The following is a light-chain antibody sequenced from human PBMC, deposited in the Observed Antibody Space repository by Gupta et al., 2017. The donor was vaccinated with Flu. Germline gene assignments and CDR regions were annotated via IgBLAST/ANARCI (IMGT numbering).Light chain of an antibody. CDR3: QQCYGIPRT. V-gene: IGKV1-39*01. CDR2: AAS. CDR1: QIISNY. Sequence: DLQMTQSPSSLSASVGDRVTITCRASQIISNYLNWFQQRPGKAPKLLIYAASSLQSGVPSRFSSSGSETDFTLTISSLQTEDSATDYCQQCYGIPRTCGGETKVEIK. J-gene: IGKJ4*01.